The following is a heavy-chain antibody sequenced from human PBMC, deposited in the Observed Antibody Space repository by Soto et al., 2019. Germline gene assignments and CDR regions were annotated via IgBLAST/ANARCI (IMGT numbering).Heavy chain of an antibody. D-gene: IGHD3-22*01. Sequence: LRLSCAASGFTFSFYGMHWVRQAPGKGLEWVAVIWYDGSNKYYADSVKGRFTISRDNSKTTVYLQMNSLRAEDTAVYYCARGDYYESSGYYFYYGMDVWGQGTTVTVSS. CDR3: ARGDYYESSGYYFYYGMDV. V-gene: IGHV3-33*01. J-gene: IGHJ6*02. CDR1: GFTFSFYG. CDR2: IWYDGSNK.